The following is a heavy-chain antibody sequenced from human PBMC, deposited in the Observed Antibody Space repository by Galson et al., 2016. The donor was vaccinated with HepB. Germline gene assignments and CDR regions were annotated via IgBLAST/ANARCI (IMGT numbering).Heavy chain of an antibody. D-gene: IGHD6-19*01. J-gene: IGHJ4*02. V-gene: IGHV3-21*01. CDR3: ARGSVAGSLGY. CDR1: GFTFSYYA. CDR2: IGTISGRI. Sequence: SLRLSCAASGFTFSYYAMNWVRQAPGKGLEWVSSIGTISGRIFYADSVKGRFSISRDNAKNSLYLEMNSLRVEDTALYYCARGSVAGSLGYWGQGTLVTVSS.